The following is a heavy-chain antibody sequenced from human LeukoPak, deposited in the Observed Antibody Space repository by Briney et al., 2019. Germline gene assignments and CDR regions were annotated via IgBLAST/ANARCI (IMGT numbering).Heavy chain of an antibody. CDR3: ASGFLDDFWSGHF. CDR1: IFTFAYW. Sequence: GGSLRLSCAASIFTFAYWMSWVPQAPGTGVEGGTNIKKGGSENYYVGYVKGRFTISRDNAKTSLYLKMHSLRAEATAVYYCASGFLDDFWSGHFWGQGTLVTVSS. V-gene: IGHV3-7*01. CDR2: IKKGGSEN. D-gene: IGHD3-3*01. J-gene: IGHJ4*02.